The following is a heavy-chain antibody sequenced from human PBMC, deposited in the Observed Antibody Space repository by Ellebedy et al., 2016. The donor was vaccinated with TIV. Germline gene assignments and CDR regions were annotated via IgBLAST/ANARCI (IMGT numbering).Heavy chain of an antibody. V-gene: IGHV1-18*04. D-gene: IGHD3-9*01. CDR2: ISNYNGNT. CDR1: GYIFIAYG. J-gene: IGHJ4*02. CDR3: ARRSTSYFDYSGADY. Sequence: AASVKVSCKASGYIFIAYGISWVRQAPGQGLEWMGWISNYNGNTNYAQKFQGRVTMTTDTSTSTAYMELRSLRADDTAVYYCARRSTSYFDYSGADYWGQGTLVTVSS.